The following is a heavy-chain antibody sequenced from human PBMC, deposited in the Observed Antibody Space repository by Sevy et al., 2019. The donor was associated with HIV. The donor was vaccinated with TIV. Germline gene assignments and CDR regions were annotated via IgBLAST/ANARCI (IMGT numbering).Heavy chain of an antibody. CDR1: GFTFSDYY. CDR3: ARVLYDSGGNEGWFDP. CDR2: ISSSGGIM. V-gene: IGHV3-11*01. D-gene: IGHD3-22*01. Sequence: GGSLRLSCAVSGFTFSDYYMTWIRQAPGKGLEWISYISSSGGIMYYADSVKGRFTISRDNGRNSLHLQMNSLRAEDTAVYYCARVLYDSGGNEGWFDPWGQGTLVTVSS. J-gene: IGHJ5*02.